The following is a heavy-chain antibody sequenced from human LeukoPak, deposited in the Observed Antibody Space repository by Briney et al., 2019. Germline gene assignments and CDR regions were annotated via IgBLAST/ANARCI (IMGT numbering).Heavy chain of an antibody. CDR1: GYTFTGYY. CDR2: ISAYNGNT. CDR3: ARGQYGSGSYSY. Sequence: ASVKVSCKASGYTFTGYYMHWVRQAPGQGLEWMGWISAYNGNTNYAQKLQGRVTMTTDTSTSTAYMELRSLRSDDTAVYYCARGQYGSGSYSYWGQGTLVTVSS. J-gene: IGHJ4*02. V-gene: IGHV1-18*04. D-gene: IGHD3-10*01.